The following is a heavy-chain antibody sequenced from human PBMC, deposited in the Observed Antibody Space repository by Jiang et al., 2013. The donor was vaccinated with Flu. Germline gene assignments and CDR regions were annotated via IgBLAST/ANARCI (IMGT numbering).Heavy chain of an antibody. CDR3: ARCNPLVQYCLLYFDY. V-gene: IGHV4-59*01. CDR1: GGSISSYY. D-gene: IGHD2/OR15-2a*01. CDR2: IYYSGST. Sequence: SLTCTVSGGSISSYYWSWIRQPPGKGLEWIGYIYYSGSTNYNPSLKSRVTISVDTSKNQFSLKLSSVTAADTAVYYCARCNPLVQYCLLYFDYWGQGTLVTVSS. J-gene: IGHJ4*02.